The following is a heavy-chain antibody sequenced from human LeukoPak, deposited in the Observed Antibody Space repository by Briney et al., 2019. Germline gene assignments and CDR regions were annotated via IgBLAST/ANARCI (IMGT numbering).Heavy chain of an antibody. D-gene: IGHD1-26*01. CDR1: GYTFTSYG. J-gene: IGHJ4*02. V-gene: IGHV1-18*01. Sequence: ASVKVSCKASGYTFTSYGISWVRQAPGRGLEWMGWISAYNGNTNYAQKLQGRVTMTTDTSTSTAYMELRSLRSDDTAVYYCARDLSTLGAHVFDYWGQGTLVTVSS. CDR3: ARDLSTLGAHVFDY. CDR2: ISAYNGNT.